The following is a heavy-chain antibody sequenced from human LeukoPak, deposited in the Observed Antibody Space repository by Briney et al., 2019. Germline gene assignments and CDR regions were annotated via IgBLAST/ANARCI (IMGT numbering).Heavy chain of an antibody. CDR3: VKEGVEYSYSYGDY. J-gene: IGHJ4*02. CDR1: GFTFSSYS. V-gene: IGHV3-30*18. CDR2: ITCDGGDK. Sequence: GGSLRLSCAASGFTFSSYSMNWVRQAPGKGLEWVALITCDGGDKYYAESMKGRITISRDNAENTLYLQMNNLRPDDTAFYFCVKEGVEYSYSYGDYWGQGTLVTVSS. D-gene: IGHD3-16*01.